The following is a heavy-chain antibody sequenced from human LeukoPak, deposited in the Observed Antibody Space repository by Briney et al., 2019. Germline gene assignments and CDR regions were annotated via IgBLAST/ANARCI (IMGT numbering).Heavy chain of an antibody. Sequence: GGSLRLSCVASGFTFSSYAMSWVRQAPGKGLEWVSAISGSGGSTYYADSVKGRFTIFRDNSKNTLYLQMNSLRAEDTDVYYCAKVEVSRWLQFFDHWGQGTLVTVSS. V-gene: IGHV3-23*01. CDR1: GFTFSSYA. D-gene: IGHD5-24*01. CDR3: AKVEVSRWLQFFDH. CDR2: ISGSGGST. J-gene: IGHJ4*02.